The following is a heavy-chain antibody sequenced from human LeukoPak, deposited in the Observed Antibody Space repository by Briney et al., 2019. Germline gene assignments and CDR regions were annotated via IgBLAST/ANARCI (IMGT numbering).Heavy chain of an antibody. CDR2: IHHRGTT. Sequence: SETLSLTCIVSGGSINTNTYYWGWIRLPPGKGLEWIGEIHHRGTTYYNPSLRSRVTISVDTSKNQFSLRLTSVTAAGTAVYYCARVTYNGYQHFDYWGQGNLVTVS. D-gene: IGHD3-10*01. CDR1: GGSINTNTYY. J-gene: IGHJ4*02. V-gene: IGHV4-39*07. CDR3: ARVTYNGYQHFDY.